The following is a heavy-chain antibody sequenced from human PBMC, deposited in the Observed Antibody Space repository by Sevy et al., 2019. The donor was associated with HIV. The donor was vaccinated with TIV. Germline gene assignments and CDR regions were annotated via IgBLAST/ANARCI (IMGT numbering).Heavy chain of an antibody. J-gene: IGHJ6*02. Sequence: GGSLRLSCAASGFTFSRYSMNWVRQAPGKGLEWISYISSNSAAIYYPDSVKGRFIVSRDNANTALSLQMNSLRDDDTAVYYCARGPDCGGDCDVGFYYPLDVWGQGTTVTVSS. CDR2: ISSNSAAI. CDR3: ARGPDCGGDCDVGFYYPLDV. CDR1: GFTFSRYS. V-gene: IGHV3-48*02. D-gene: IGHD2-21*02.